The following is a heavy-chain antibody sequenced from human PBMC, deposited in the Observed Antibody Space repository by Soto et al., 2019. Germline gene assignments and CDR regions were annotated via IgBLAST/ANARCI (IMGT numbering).Heavy chain of an antibody. V-gene: IGHV3-23*01. D-gene: IGHD4-17*01. CDR3: GKSGFVYGDGNWFDP. CDR1: GFTFNNFA. Sequence: EVQLLESGGGLVQPGGSLRLSCAASGFTFNNFALSWVRQAPGKGLEWVSAISGGGDTTYYADSVKGRFTISRDNSKNMLYLQMNSLRAEDRAVYYCGKSGFVYGDGNWFDPWGQGILVTVSS. CDR2: ISGGGDTT. J-gene: IGHJ5*02.